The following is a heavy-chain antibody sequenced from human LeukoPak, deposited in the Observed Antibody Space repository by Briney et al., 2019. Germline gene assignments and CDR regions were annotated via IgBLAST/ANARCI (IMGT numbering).Heavy chain of an antibody. CDR2: ITWHGRST. Sequence: GRSLRLSWAASGFIFDDFSMFWVRQAPGKGLEWVASITWHGRSTAYADSVRGRFTISRDNAKNSLYLQMNSLRPEDTAFYYCTKATTRRVPAARIDSWGQGTLVTVSS. CDR1: GFIFDDFS. V-gene: IGHV3-9*01. D-gene: IGHD6-13*01. J-gene: IGHJ4*02. CDR3: TKATTRRVPAARIDS.